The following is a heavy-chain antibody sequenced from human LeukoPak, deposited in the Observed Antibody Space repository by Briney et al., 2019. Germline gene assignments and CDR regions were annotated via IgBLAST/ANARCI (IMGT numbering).Heavy chain of an antibody. CDR3: ARYSIGRSSYWYFDL. CDR1: GFSFTTHW. V-gene: IGHV5-51*01. Sequence: XVSCKASGFSFTTHWIGWVRQVPGKGLEWMGNIDPGGSDTRYNPSFQGQVTISADKSITTAYLQWSSLKASDTAMYFCARYSIGRSSYWYFDLWGRGTLVTVSS. J-gene: IGHJ2*01. CDR2: IDPGGSDT. D-gene: IGHD6-19*01.